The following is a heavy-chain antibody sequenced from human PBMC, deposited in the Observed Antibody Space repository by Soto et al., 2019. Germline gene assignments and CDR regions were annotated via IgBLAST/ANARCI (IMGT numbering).Heavy chain of an antibody. CDR1: GYTFTSYY. CDR2: INPSGGST. V-gene: IGHV1-46*01. J-gene: IGHJ1*01. Sequence: QVQLVQSGAEVKKPGASVKVSCKASGYTFTSYYMHWVRQAPGQGLEWMGIINPSGGSTSYAQKFQGRVTMTRDTYTSTVYMERSSLRSEDTAVYYCARDVAGYSSGWYEYFQHWGQGTLVTVSS. D-gene: IGHD6-19*01. CDR3: ARDVAGYSSGWYEYFQH.